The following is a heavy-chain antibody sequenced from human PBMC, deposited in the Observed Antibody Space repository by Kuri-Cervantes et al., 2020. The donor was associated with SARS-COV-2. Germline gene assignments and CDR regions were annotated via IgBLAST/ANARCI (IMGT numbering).Heavy chain of an antibody. V-gene: IGHV1-8*01. Sequence: ASVKVSCKASGYTFTSYDINWVRQATGQGLEWMGWMNPNSGNTGYAQKFQGRVTMTRNTSISTAYMELSSLRSEVTAVYYCARDMKYQLRLAPSNWFDPWGQGTLVTVSS. CDR2: MNPNSGNT. CDR1: GYTFTSYD. CDR3: ARDMKYQLRLAPSNWFDP. D-gene: IGHD2-2*01. J-gene: IGHJ5*02.